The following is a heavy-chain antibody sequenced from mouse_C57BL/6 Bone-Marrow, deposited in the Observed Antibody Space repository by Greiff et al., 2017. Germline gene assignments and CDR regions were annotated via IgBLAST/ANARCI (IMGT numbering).Heavy chain of an antibody. Sequence: VQLVESGAELVRPGTSVKLSCKASGYTFTSYWMHWVKQRPGQGLEWIGVIDPSDSYTNYNQKFKGKATLTVDTSSSTAYMQLSSLTSEDSAVYYCAIFYGIFAYWGQGTLVTVSA. J-gene: IGHJ3*01. CDR2: IDPSDSYT. D-gene: IGHD2-1*01. CDR1: GYTFTSYW. CDR3: AIFYGIFAY. V-gene: IGHV1-59*01.